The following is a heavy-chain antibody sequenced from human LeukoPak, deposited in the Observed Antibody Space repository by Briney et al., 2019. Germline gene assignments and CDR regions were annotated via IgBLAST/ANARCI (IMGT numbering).Heavy chain of an antibody. CDR1: GYTFTSYG. CDR3: ARGPGTYSSGWYYFDY. V-gene: IGHV1-18*01. D-gene: IGHD6-19*01. J-gene: IGHJ4*02. CDR2: ISAYNGNT. Sequence: ASVKVSCKASGYTFTSYGISWVRQAPGQGLEWMGWISAYNGNTNYAQKLQGRVTMTTDTTTSTAYMELRSLRSDDTAVYYCARGPGTYSSGWYYFDYWGQGTLVTVSS.